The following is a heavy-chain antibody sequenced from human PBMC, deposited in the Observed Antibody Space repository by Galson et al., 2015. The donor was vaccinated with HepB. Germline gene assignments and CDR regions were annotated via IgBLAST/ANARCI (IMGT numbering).Heavy chain of an antibody. CDR3: AGGYYDFWSGYC. D-gene: IGHD3-3*01. CDR1: GYTFTSYA. CDR2: INAGNGNT. V-gene: IGHV1-3*01. Sequence: SVKVSCKASGYTFTSYAMHWVRQAPGQRLEWMGWINAGNGNTKYSQKFQGGVTITRDTSASTAYMELSSLRSEDTAVYYCAGGYYDFWSGYCWGQGTLTTVSS. J-gene: IGHJ4*02.